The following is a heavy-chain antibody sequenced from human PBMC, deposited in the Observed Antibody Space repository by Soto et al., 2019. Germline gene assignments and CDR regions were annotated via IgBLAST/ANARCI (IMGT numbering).Heavy chain of an antibody. Sequence: GGSLRLSCAASGFTFSSYSMNWDRQAPGKGLEWVSSISSSSSYIYYADSVKGRFTISRDNAKNSLYLQMNSLRAEDTAVYYCARDVGRSWPLDYWGLGTLVTVSS. J-gene: IGHJ4*02. V-gene: IGHV3-21*01. CDR1: GFTFSSYS. D-gene: IGHD6-13*01. CDR2: ISSSSSYI. CDR3: ARDVGRSWPLDY.